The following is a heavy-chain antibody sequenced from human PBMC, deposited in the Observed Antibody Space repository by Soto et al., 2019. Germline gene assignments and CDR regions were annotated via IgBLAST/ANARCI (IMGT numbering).Heavy chain of an antibody. CDR3: ARDNGAMSIVVVPAAMDY. Sequence: RASAQVSCKASGYTFTSYAMHWVRQAPGQRLEWMGWINAGNGNTKYSQKFQGRVTITRDTSASTAYMELSSLRSEDTAVYYCARDNGAMSIVVVPAAMDYWGQGTLVTVSS. V-gene: IGHV1-3*01. CDR1: GYTFTSYA. CDR2: INAGNGNT. J-gene: IGHJ4*02. D-gene: IGHD2-2*01.